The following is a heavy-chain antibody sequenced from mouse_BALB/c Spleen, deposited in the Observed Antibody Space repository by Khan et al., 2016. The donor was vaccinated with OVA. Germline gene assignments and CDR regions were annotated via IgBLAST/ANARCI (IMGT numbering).Heavy chain of an antibody. V-gene: IGHV9-3-1*01. D-gene: IGHD2-10*01. CDR2: INTYTGEP. CDR3: ARPPYFSDVMVY. Sequence: QIQLVQSGPELMKPGETVKISCKASGYTFTNYGMNWVKQAPGKGLKWMGWINTYTGEPTYADDFKGRFAFSLETSASTAYLQINNLKNEDTATYFGARPPYFSDVMVYWGQGTSVTVSS. J-gene: IGHJ4*01. CDR1: GYTFTNYG.